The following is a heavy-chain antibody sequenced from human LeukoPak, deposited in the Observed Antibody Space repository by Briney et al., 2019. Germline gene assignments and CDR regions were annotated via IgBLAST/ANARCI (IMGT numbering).Heavy chain of an antibody. CDR1: GGSISSSSYH. D-gene: IGHD3-22*01. CDR2: IYYGGST. J-gene: IGHJ3*02. V-gene: IGHV4-39*01. Sequence: SETLSLTCTVSGGSISSSSYHWSWIRQPPGKGLEWIGTIYYGGSTYYNPPLKSRVTISVNTSKKQFSLKLTSVTAADAAVYYCARLGDYYDSSGYFDAFDIWGQGTMVTVFS. CDR3: ARLGDYYDSSGYFDAFDI.